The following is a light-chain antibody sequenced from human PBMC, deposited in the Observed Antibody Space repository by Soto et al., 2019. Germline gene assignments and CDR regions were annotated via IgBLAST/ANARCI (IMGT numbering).Light chain of an antibody. CDR3: FSYATSMTWV. J-gene: IGLJ3*02. V-gene: IGLV2-14*03. CDR1: INDVGAYKY. Sequence: QSALTQPASVSGSPGQSITISCTGSINDVGAYKYVSWYKHHPGKAPQLMIYDVNNRPSGVSDRFSGSKSGSTASLTISGLQSEDEADYYCFSYATSMTWVFGGGTQLTVL. CDR2: DVN.